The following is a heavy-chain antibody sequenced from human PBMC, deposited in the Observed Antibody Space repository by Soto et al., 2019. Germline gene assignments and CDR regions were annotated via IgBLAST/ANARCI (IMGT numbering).Heavy chain of an antibody. CDR3: AIVTHNASPRRAY. V-gene: IGHV3-23*01. D-gene: IGHD1-20*01. Sequence: EVQLLESGGGLVQPGESLRLSCVVSGFIFRNYYMSWVRQAPGKGPEWVSGINENGANTYYADSVKGRVTISRDNSKDTLYLQMNSLRAEDTAVYYCAIVTHNASPRRAYWGQGTLVTVSS. J-gene: IGHJ4*02. CDR2: INENGANT. CDR1: GFIFRNYY.